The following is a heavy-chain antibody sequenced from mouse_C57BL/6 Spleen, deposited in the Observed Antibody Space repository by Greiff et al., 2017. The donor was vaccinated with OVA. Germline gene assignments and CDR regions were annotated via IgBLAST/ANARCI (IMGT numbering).Heavy chain of an antibody. V-gene: IGHV1-69*01. CDR3: ARPTYYSNNWFAY. CDR1: GYTFTSYW. CDR2: IDPSDSYT. D-gene: IGHD2-5*01. J-gene: IGHJ3*01. Sequence: QVQLQQSGAELVMPGASVKLSCKASGYTFTSYWMHWVKQRPGQGLEWIGEIDPSDSYTNYNQKFKGKSTLTVDKSSSTAYMQLSSLTSEDSAVYYCARPTYYSNNWFAYWGQGTLVTVSA.